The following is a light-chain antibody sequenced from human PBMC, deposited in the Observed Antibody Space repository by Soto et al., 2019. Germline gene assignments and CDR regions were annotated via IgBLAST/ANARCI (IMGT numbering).Light chain of an antibody. CDR3: HQCGSSHPLT. J-gene: IGKJ4*01. Sequence: EIVLTQSPGTLSLSPGERATLSCRASQSVSSNYLAWYQQKPGQAPRLLIYGASSRATGIPDRFSGSGSGTDFTLTISRLEPEDFAVYYCHQCGSSHPLTFGGGTKVEIK. CDR2: GAS. CDR1: QSVSSNY. V-gene: IGKV3-20*01.